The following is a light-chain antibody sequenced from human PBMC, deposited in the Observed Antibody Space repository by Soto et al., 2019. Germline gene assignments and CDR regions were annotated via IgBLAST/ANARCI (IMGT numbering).Light chain of an antibody. J-gene: IGKJ4*01. V-gene: IGKV1-39*01. CDR3: QQSYSTPRLS. Sequence: DVQMTQSPSSLSASVGDKLTITCRANQSIINFLNWYQKKPGEAPKLLIYAASRLESGVPSRFSGSASGTDFALTINRLQPDDFATYDCQQSYSTPRLSFGGGTRVDLK. CDR2: AAS. CDR1: QSIINF.